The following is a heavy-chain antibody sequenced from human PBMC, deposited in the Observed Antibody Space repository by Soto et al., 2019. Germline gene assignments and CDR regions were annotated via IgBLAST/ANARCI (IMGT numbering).Heavy chain of an antibody. D-gene: IGHD3-10*01. CDR2: LYYTGNT. V-gene: IGHV4-59*01. J-gene: IGHJ6*02. CDR3: ARGGSEGGLDI. CDR1: GAPISVFY. Sequence: QMQLQESGPGVVKPSETLSLTCTVSGAPISVFYWTWIRQAPGKGVEWIGYLYYTGNTNYNPSLKSRVAMSMDTSKKHFYLTLTSATAADTAMYFCARGGSEGGLDIWGQGTTVTVSS.